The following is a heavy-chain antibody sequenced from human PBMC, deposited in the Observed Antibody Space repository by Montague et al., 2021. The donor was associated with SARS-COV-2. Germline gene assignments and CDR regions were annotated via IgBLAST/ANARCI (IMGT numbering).Heavy chain of an antibody. CDR3: VSSLPGNQFQFDY. D-gene: IGHD1-14*01. CDR2: LYYNGMT. J-gene: IGHJ4*02. V-gene: IGHV4-31*03. CDR1: GGSLTSGSYS. Sequence: SLTCSVSGGSLTSGSYSWTWIRQRPGGDLEWLGYLYYNGMTHYSPSLKSRASFSLDTSKNQFSLKLTSATPTDSALYFCVSSLPGNQFQFDYWGQGALVTVSS.